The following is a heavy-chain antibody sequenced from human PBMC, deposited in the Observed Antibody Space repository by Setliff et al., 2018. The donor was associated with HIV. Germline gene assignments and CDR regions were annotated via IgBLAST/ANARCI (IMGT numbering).Heavy chain of an antibody. V-gene: IGHV4-39*01. CDR2: INYRGNT. Sequence: PSETLSLTCTVSGGSISTSRYYWGWIRQPPGKGLEWIGSINYRGNTYYNPSLKTRVTISVDGSKNQFSLKLKSVTAADTAVYYCARWHPPYGFWEEDYWGQGILVTVSS. CDR3: ARWHPPYGFWEEDY. CDR1: GGSISTSRYY. J-gene: IGHJ4*02. D-gene: IGHD3-10*01.